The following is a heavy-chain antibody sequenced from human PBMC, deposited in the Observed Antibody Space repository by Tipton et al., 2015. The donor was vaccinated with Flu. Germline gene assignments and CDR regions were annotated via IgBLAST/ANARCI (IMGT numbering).Heavy chain of an antibody. CDR1: GFTFSSSS. Sequence: SLKLSCAASGFTFSSSSMGWVRQSAGKGLEWVSFISRGTTYIYYADSVRGRFTISRDNAKNSMYLEMNSLRVEDTAVYYCASPRWGSGEAFDIWGQGTRVTVTS. D-gene: IGHD3-10*01. V-gene: IGHV3-21*01. CDR2: ISRGTTYI. J-gene: IGHJ3*02. CDR3: ASPRWGSGEAFDI.